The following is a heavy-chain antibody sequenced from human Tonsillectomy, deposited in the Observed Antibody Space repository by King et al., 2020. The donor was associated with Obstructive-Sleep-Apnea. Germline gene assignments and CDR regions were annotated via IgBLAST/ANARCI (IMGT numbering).Heavy chain of an antibody. CDR1: GFTFDDYA. CDR2: ISWNSGSI. V-gene: IGHV3-9*01. J-gene: IGHJ4*02. D-gene: IGHD2-2*03. CDR3: AKDIGYCSSTSCYDSYFDY. Sequence: QLVQSGGGLVQPGRSLRLSCAASGFTFDDYAMHWVRQAPGKGLEWVSGISWNSGSIGYADSVKGRFTISRDNAKNSLYLQMNSLRAEDTALYYCAKDIGYCSSTSCYDSYFDYWGQGTLVTVSS.